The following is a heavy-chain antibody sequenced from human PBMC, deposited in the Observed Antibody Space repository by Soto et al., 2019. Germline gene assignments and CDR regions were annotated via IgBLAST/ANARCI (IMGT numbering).Heavy chain of an antibody. CDR2: INPSGGST. Sequence: GGSLRLSCAASGFTFSNYAMSWVRQAPGKGLEWVSSINPSGGSTYYADSVKGRFTISRDNSKNTLYLQMNSLRAEDTAVYYCAKEVLAARWFDPWGQGTLVTVSS. J-gene: IGHJ5*02. D-gene: IGHD6-6*01. CDR1: GFTFSNYA. CDR3: AKEVLAARWFDP. V-gene: IGHV3-23*01.